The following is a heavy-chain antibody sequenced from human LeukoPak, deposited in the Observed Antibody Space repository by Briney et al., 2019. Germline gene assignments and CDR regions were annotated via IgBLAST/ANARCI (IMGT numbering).Heavy chain of an antibody. D-gene: IGHD1-7*01. CDR1: GGSISSSSYY. CDR2: IYYSGST. V-gene: IGHV4-39*01. Sequence: NPSETLSLTCTVSGGSISSSSYYWGWIRQPPGKGLEWIGSIYYSGSTYYNPSLKSRVTISVDTSKNQFSLKLSSVTAADTAVYYCARTYNWNYPRMFDYWGQGTLVTVSS. CDR3: ARTYNWNYPRMFDY. J-gene: IGHJ4*02.